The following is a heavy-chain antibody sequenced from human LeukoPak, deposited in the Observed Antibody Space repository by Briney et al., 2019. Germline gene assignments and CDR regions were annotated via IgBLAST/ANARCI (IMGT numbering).Heavy chain of an antibody. CDR1: GFTFSSYSMN. J-gene: IGHJ4*02. CDR3: ARGRLLEWADY. V-gene: IGHV4-39*01. D-gene: IGHD3-3*01. Sequence: GSLRLSCAASGFTFSSYSMNWVRQPPGKGLEWIGSIYYSGSTYYNPSLKSRVTISVDTSKNQFSLKLSSVTAADTAVYYCARGRLLEWADYWGQGTLVTVSS. CDR2: IYYSGST.